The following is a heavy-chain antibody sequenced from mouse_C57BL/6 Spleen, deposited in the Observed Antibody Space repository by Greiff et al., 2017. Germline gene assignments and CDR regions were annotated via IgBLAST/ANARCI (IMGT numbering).Heavy chain of an antibody. CDR2: IHPNSGST. CDR1: GYTFTSYW. CDR3: ARCLHYDDGLDY. V-gene: IGHV1-64*01. J-gene: IGHJ2*01. Sequence: VQLQQPGAELVKPGASVKLSCKASGYTFTSYWMHWVKQRPGQGLEWIGMIHPNSGSTNYNEKFKSKATLTVDKSSSTAYMQLSSLTSEDSAVYYCARCLHYDDGLDYWGQGTTLTVSS. D-gene: IGHD2-4*01.